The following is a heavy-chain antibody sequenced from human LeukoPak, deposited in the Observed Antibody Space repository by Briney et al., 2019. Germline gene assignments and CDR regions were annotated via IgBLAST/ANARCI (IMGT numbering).Heavy chain of an antibody. Sequence: SETLSLTCHVYGGSFSGYYCSWIRQPPGKGLEWIGEINHSGSTNYNPSLKSRVTISVDTSKNQFSLKLSSVTAADTAVYYCARPRYSSGALLYWGQGTLVTVSS. V-gene: IGHV4-34*01. J-gene: IGHJ4*02. D-gene: IGHD6-19*01. CDR3: ARPRYSSGALLY. CDR1: GGSFSGYY. CDR2: INHSGST.